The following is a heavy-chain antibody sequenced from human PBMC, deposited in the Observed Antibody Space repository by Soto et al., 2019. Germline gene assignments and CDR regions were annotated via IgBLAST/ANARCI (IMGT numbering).Heavy chain of an antibody. D-gene: IGHD3-9*01. CDR1: GHPLSYRY. V-gene: IGHV1-45*02. Sequence: QVPLVQSGVEVKQTGSSVKISCKTSGHPLSYRYLHWFRQAPGQAFEWMGRMRPLIGDTNNAQKVHDRLTLTRDRPMTTAYMEVRSLTSDDTAIYYCAGEGSYETLSGNSHIFDWGQGTLVSVS. CDR3: AGEGSYETLSGNSHIFD. CDR2: MRPLIGDT. J-gene: IGHJ4*02.